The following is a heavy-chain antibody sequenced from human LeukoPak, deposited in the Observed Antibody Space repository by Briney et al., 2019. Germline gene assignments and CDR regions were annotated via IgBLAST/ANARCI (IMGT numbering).Heavy chain of an antibody. V-gene: IGHV3-11*01. D-gene: IGHD3-16*02. Sequence: GGSLRLSCAASGFTFSDYYMSWIRQAPGKGLEWVSYISSSGSTIYYADSVKGRFTISRDNSKNTLYLQMNSLRAEDTAVYYCAKNYVWGSYRERYYFDYWGQGTLVTVSS. CDR1: GFTFSDYY. CDR3: AKNYVWGSYRERYYFDY. CDR2: ISSSGSTI. J-gene: IGHJ4*02.